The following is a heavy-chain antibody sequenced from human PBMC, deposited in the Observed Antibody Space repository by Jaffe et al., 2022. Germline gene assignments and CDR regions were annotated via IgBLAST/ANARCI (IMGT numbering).Heavy chain of an antibody. J-gene: IGHJ4*02. CDR3: AKGGVLMTTVFDW. CDR2: ISGSGGST. V-gene: IGHV3-23*04. Sequence: EVQLVESGGGLVQPGGSLRLSCAASGFTFSSYALSWVRQAPGKGLEWVSTISGSGGSTYYADSVKGRFTISRDTSKNTLYLQMNSLRAEDTAVYYCAKGGVLMTTVFDWWGQGTLVTVSS. D-gene: IGHD4-17*01. CDR1: GFTFSSYA.